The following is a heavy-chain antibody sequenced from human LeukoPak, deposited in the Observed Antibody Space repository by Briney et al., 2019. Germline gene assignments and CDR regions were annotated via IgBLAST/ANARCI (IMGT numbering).Heavy chain of an antibody. CDR2: ISWNSGSI. CDR1: GFTFDDYV. CDR3: ARRSVAGYYFDY. D-gene: IGHD6-19*01. V-gene: IGHV3-9*03. Sequence: GGSLRLSCAASGFTFDDYVMHWVRQAPGKGLEWVSGISWNSGSIGYADSVKGRFTISRDNAKNSLYLQMNSLRAEDMALYYCARRSVAGYYFDYWGQGTLVTVSS. J-gene: IGHJ4*02.